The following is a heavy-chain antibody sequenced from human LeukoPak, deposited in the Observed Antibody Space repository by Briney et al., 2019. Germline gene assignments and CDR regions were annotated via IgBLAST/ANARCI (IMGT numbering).Heavy chain of an antibody. Sequence: GGSLRLSCAASGFTFSSYAMHWVRQAPGKGLEWVAVISYDGSNKYYADSAKGRFTISRDNSKNTLYLQMNSLRAEDTAVYYCARAQIDYSNYYYYYYMDVWGKGTTVTVSS. CDR3: ARAQIDYSNYYYYYYMDV. CDR2: ISYDGSNK. J-gene: IGHJ6*03. V-gene: IGHV3-30*01. D-gene: IGHD4-11*01. CDR1: GFTFSSYA.